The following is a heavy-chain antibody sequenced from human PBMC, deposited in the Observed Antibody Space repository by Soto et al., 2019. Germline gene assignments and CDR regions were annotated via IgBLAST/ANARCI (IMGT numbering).Heavy chain of an antibody. CDR1: GVTFSSFS. J-gene: IGHJ6*03. D-gene: IGHD6-6*01. CDR3: ERGSGEQLGRRGFYYYYMDV. Sequence: EVQLVESGGGLVKPGGSLRLSCAASGVTFSSFSFNWVRQAPGKGLEWVSFILSSSASIYYADSVQGRFTISRDNAKNSLYLQMNSLTDEDTAVYYCERGSGEQLGRRGFYYYYMDVWGKGTTVTVSS. V-gene: IGHV3-21*06. CDR2: ILSSSASI.